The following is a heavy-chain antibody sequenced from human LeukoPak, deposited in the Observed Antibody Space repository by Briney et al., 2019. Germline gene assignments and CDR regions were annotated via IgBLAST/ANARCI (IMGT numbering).Heavy chain of an antibody. Sequence: GGSLRLSCAASGFTFSSYSVNWVRQAPGKGLEWVSYISSSSSTIYYADSVKGRFTISRDNAKNSLYLQMNSLRAEDTAVYYCARVNYGSGSPTFDYWGQGTLVTVSS. D-gene: IGHD3-10*01. CDR1: GFTFSSYS. J-gene: IGHJ4*02. V-gene: IGHV3-48*01. CDR2: ISSSSSTI. CDR3: ARVNYGSGSPTFDY.